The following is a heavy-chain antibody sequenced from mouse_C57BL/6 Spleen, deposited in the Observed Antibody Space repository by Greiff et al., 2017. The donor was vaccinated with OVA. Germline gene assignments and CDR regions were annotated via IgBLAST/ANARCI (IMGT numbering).Heavy chain of an antibody. D-gene: IGHD4-1*01. CDR1: GFTFSDYY. J-gene: IGHJ2*01. CDR3: ARRPLTVYYFDY. Sequence: EVKLMESGGGLVQPGGSLKLSCAASGFTFSDYYMYWVRQTPEKRLEWVAYISNGGGSTYYPDTVKGRFTISRDNAKNTLYLQMSRLKSEDTAMYYCARRPLTVYYFDYWGQGTTLTVSS. CDR2: ISNGGGST. V-gene: IGHV5-12*01.